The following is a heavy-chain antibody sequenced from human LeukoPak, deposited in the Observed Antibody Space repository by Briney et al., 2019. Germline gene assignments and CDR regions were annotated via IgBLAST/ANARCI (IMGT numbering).Heavy chain of an antibody. CDR2: INAGNGNT. CDR3: ARGGGGWYARNWFDP. J-gene: IGHJ5*02. D-gene: IGHD6-19*01. CDR1: GFTFTSYA. Sequence: GGSLRLSCAASGFTFTSYAMHWVRQAPGQRLEWMGWINAGNGNTKYSQKFQGRVTITRDTSTSTAYMELRSLRSDDTAVYYCARGGGGWYARNWFDPWGQGTLVTVSS. V-gene: IGHV1-3*01.